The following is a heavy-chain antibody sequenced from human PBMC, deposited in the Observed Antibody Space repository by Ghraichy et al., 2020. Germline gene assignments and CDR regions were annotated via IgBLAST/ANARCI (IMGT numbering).Heavy chain of an antibody. CDR3: ASHVLRFLEWFSGYFDY. CDR2: ISGSGGST. CDR1: GFTFSSYA. Sequence: GESLNISCAASGFTFSSYAMSWVRQAPGKGLEWVSAISGSGGSTYYADSVKGRFTISRDNSKNTLYLQMNSLRAEDTAVYYCASHVLRFLEWFSGYFDYWGQGTLVTVSS. J-gene: IGHJ4*02. D-gene: IGHD3-3*01. V-gene: IGHV3-23*01.